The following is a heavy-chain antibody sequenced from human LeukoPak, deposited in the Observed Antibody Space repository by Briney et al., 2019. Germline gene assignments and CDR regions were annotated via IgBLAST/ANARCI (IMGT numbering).Heavy chain of an antibody. CDR1: GGSISSYY. J-gene: IGHJ5*02. Sequence: SETLSLTCTVSGGSISSYYWSWIRQPPGKGLEWIGYIYYGGSTNYDPSLKSRVTISVDTSKNQFSLKLSSVTAADTAVYYCARDRRDGYNYNWFDPWGQGTLVTVSS. D-gene: IGHD5-24*01. CDR2: IYYGGST. V-gene: IGHV4-59*01. CDR3: ARDRRDGYNYNWFDP.